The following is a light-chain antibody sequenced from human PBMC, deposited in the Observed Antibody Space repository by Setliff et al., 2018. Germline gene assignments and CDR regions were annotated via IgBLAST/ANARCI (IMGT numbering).Light chain of an antibody. CDR2: DGQ. CDR1: SSNVGKNY. CDR3: GAWDRSLNVYV. V-gene: IGLV1-51*01. Sequence: QSVLTQPPSVSAAPGQKVTIACSGSSSNVGKNYVSWYQQFPGTAPRLLIYDGQRSSGIPDRFSGSKSGTSATLDITGLQTGDEAEYYCGAWDRSLNVYVFGTGTKVT. J-gene: IGLJ1*01.